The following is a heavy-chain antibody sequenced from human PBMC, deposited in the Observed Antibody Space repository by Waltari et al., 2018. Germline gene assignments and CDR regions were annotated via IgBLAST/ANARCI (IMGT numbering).Heavy chain of an antibody. J-gene: IGHJ4*02. Sequence: QVQLVQSGAEVKKPGASVKVSCKASGYTFTSYYMHWVRQAPGQGLGWMGIINPSGGSTSYAQKFQGRVTMTRDTSTSTVYMELSSLRSEDTAVYYCARDGWGYYYDSSGYFDYWGQGTLVTVSS. CDR2: INPSGGST. CDR1: GYTFTSYY. CDR3: ARDGWGYYYDSSGYFDY. D-gene: IGHD3-22*01. V-gene: IGHV1-46*01.